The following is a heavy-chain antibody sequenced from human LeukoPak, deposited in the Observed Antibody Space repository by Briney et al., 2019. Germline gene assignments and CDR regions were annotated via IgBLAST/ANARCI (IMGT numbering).Heavy chain of an antibody. CDR1: GGSISSGSYY. D-gene: IGHD3-10*01. CDR2: IYSSGST. Sequence: SETLSLTCTVSGGSISSGSYYWSWIRQPAGKGLEWIGRIYSSGSTNYNPSLKSRVTISVDTSKNQFSLKLSSVTAADTAVYYCASYGSGSYYNDLYYYYMDVWGKGTTVTVSS. V-gene: IGHV4-61*02. J-gene: IGHJ6*03. CDR3: ASYGSGSYYNDLYYYYMDV.